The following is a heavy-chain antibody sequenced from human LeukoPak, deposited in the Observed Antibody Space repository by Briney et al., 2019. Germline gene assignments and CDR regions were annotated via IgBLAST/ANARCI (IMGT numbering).Heavy chain of an antibody. V-gene: IGHV4-30-4*01. Sequence: SQTLSLTCNVSGGSITSGSYYWSWLRQSPGKGLEWIGYISFSGSTYYNPSLKSGVTISVDTSKNQLSLKLSSVTAADTAVYFCVGGWWEPPNYSYMEVWGKGTTVTVSS. CDR3: VGGWWEPPNYSYMEV. CDR2: ISFSGST. D-gene: IGHD2-15*01. CDR1: GGSITSGSYY. J-gene: IGHJ6*03.